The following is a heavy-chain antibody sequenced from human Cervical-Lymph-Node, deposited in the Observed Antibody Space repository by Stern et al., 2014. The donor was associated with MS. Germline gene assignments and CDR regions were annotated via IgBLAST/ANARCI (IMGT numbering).Heavy chain of an antibody. V-gene: IGHV1-69*01. Sequence: QVQLVQSGAEMKKPGSSVKVSCKASGGTFSRYALSWVRQAPGQGLEWMGGIIPIFGKANYSQKFQSRVTITADESTSTAYMELSSLRSEDTAVYYCARVRSNYGDYYYYGMDVWGQGTTVTVSS. CDR3: ARVRSNYGDYYYYGMDV. CDR2: IIPIFGKA. D-gene: IGHD4-17*01. CDR1: GGTFSRYA. J-gene: IGHJ6*02.